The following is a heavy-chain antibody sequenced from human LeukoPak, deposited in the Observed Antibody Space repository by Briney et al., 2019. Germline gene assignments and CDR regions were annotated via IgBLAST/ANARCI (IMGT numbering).Heavy chain of an antibody. CDR2: ISWNSGSI. CDR1: GFTFDDYA. D-gene: IGHD6-13*01. Sequence: GGSLRLSCAASGFTFDDYAMHWVRQAPGKGLKWVSGISWNSGSIGYADSVKGRFTISRDNAKNSLYLQMNSLRAEDTALYYCAKDIGSSSWYYFDYWGQGTLVTVSS. CDR3: AKDIGSSSWYYFDY. J-gene: IGHJ4*02. V-gene: IGHV3-9*01.